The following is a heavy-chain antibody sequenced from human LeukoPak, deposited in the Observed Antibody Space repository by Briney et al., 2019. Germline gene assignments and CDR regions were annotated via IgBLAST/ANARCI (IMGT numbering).Heavy chain of an antibody. V-gene: IGHV1-8*01. CDR3: ARGLITMVRGAKGAFDI. CDR2: MNPNSGNT. D-gene: IGHD3-10*01. CDR1: GYTFTSYD. J-gene: IGHJ3*02. Sequence: ASVKVSCKASGYTFTSYDINWVRQATGQGLEWMGWMNPNSGNTGYAQKFQGRVTMTRNTSISTAYMELSSLRSEDTAVYYCARGLITMVRGAKGAFDIWGQGTMVTVSS.